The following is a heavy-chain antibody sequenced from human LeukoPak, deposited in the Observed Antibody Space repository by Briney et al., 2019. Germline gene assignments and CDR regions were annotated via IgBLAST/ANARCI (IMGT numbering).Heavy chain of an antibody. V-gene: IGHV1-2*02. CDR3: AREGGSNDAFDI. D-gene: IGHD2/OR15-2a*01. CDR1: GYTFTDYY. J-gene: IGHJ3*02. Sequence: ASVKVSCKASGYTFTDYYTHLVRQAPGQGLEWMGWINPNSGSTNYAQKYQGRVTMTRNTSISTAYMELSRLRSDDTAVYYCAREGGSNDAFDIWGQGTMVTVSS. CDR2: INPNSGST.